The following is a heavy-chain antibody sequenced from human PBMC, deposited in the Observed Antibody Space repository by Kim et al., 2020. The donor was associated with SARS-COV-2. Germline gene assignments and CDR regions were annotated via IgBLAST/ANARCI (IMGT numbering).Heavy chain of an antibody. CDR1: GFTFSSYG. Sequence: GGSLRLSCAASGFTFSSYGMHWVRQAPGKGLEWVAVIWYDGSNKYYADSVKGRFTISRDNSKNTLYLQMNSLRAEDTAVYYCARDWSSFLDVGSPPYGMDVWGQGTTVTVSS. V-gene: IGHV3-33*01. CDR2: IWYDGSNK. D-gene: IGHD3-3*01. CDR3: ARDWSSFLDVGSPPYGMDV. J-gene: IGHJ6*02.